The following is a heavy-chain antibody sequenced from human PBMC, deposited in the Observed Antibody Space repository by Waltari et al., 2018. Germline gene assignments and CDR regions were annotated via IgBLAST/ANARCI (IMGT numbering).Heavy chain of an antibody. CDR3: AREEGEGVVVPALDY. J-gene: IGHJ4*02. V-gene: IGHV1-69-2*01. CDR1: GYTFTDYY. CDR2: VDPEDGET. D-gene: IGHD2-2*01. Sequence: EVQLVQSGAEVKKPGATVKISCKASGYTFTDYYMHWVQQAPGKGLEWMGRVDPEDGETIYAEKFQGRVTITADTSTDTAYMELSRLRSDDTAVYYCAREEGEGVVVPALDYWGQGTLVTVSS.